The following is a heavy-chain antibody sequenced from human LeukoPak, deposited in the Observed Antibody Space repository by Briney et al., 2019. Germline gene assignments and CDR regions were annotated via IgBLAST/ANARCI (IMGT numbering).Heavy chain of an antibody. D-gene: IGHD3-3*01. J-gene: IGHJ4*02. CDR3: ARRDFWSGYYPYYFDY. Sequence: LETLSLTCAVYGGSFSGYYWSWIRQPPGKGLEWIGEINHSGSTNYNPSLKSRVTISVDTSKNQFSLKLSSVTAADTAVYYCARRDFWSGYYPYYFDYWGQGTLVTVSS. V-gene: IGHV4-34*01. CDR2: INHSGST. CDR1: GGSFSGYY.